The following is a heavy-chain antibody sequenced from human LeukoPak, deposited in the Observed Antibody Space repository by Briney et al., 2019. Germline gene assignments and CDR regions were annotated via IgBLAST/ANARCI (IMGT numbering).Heavy chain of an antibody. Sequence: PGGSLRLSCTASGFTFSSYAMSWVRQAPGNGLEWVSAISGSGGTTYYADSVKGRFTISRDNSKNTLYLQMNSLRAEDTALYYCAKCYHSYYYGMDVWGQGTTVTVSS. CDR3: AKCYHSYYYGMDV. D-gene: IGHD5-18*01. V-gene: IGHV3-23*01. CDR1: GFTFSSYA. J-gene: IGHJ6*02. CDR2: ISGSGGTT.